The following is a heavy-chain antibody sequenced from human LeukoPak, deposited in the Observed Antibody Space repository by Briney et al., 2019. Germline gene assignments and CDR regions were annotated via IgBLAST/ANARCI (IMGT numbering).Heavy chain of an antibody. D-gene: IGHD5-12*01. CDR3: ARDSRGMWLRLIRYYSYYYMDV. Sequence: GGSLRLSCAASGFTFSSYSMNWVRQAPGKGLEWASSISSSSSYIYYADSVKGRFTISRDNAKNSLYLQMNSLRAEDTAVYYCARDSRGMWLRLIRYYSYYYMDVWGKGTTVTVSS. CDR1: GFTFSSYS. V-gene: IGHV3-21*01. J-gene: IGHJ6*03. CDR2: ISSSSSYI.